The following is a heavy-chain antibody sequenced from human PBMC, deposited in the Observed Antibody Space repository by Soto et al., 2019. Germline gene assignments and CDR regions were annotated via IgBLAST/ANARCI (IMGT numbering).Heavy chain of an antibody. CDR1: GFTFGSYA. J-gene: IGHJ5*02. V-gene: IGHV3-74*01. CDR2: IGPNGSSK. D-gene: IGHD2-21*02. Sequence: PGGSLRLSCAASGFTFGSYAMGWVRQAPGKGLEWVSSIGPNGSSKAYAESVKGRFAISRDNAKNTLYLQMNGLTAEDTAVYYCARESGDWPLNWFDPWGQGTLVTVSS. CDR3: ARESGDWPLNWFDP.